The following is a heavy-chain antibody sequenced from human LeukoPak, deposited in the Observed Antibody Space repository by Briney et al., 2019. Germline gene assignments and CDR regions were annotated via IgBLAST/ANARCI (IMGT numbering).Heavy chain of an antibody. CDR2: MSADSATT. V-gene: IGHV3-23*01. D-gene: IGHD3-10*01. CDR3: ARKSASGNYPLDY. Sequence: GGSLRLSCAASGFTFSSYGMHWVRRAPGKGLEWVSVMSADSATTFYADSVKGRFTISRDNAKNTVFSQMSSLRAEDTALYYCARKSASGNYPLDYWGQGTLVTVSS. CDR1: GFTFSSYG. J-gene: IGHJ4*02.